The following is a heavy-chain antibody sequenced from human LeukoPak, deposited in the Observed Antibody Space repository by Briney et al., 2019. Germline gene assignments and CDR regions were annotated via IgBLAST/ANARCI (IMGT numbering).Heavy chain of an antibody. V-gene: IGHV4-38-2*02. CDR2: LYHSGNS. CDR3: ARAETYSSDWYDPFLDY. CDR1: GYSISSGYY. Sequence: PSETLSLTCTVSGYSISSGYYWGWIRQPPGKGLEWIGSLYHSGNSYYNPSLKSRATISVDTSKNHFSLKLRSVTAADTAVYYCARAETYSSDWYDPFLDYWGQGTLITVSS. D-gene: IGHD6-19*01. J-gene: IGHJ4*02.